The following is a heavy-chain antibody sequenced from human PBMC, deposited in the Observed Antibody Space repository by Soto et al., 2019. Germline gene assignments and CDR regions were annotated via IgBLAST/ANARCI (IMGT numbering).Heavy chain of an antibody. Sequence: ASVKVYCKASGGTFRSYFITWVRQAPGQGLEWVGWISAYNGNTNYGKMLQGRVTLTTDTSTSTGYLELRSLRSDDTAVYFCARRNYYSGMDVWGQGTTVTVSS. CDR1: GGTFRSYF. CDR3: ARRNYYSGMDV. CDR2: ISAYNGNT. J-gene: IGHJ6*02. V-gene: IGHV1-18*01.